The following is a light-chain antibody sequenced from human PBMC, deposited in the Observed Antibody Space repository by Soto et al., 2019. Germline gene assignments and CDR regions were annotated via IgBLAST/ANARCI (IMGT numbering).Light chain of an antibody. CDR1: QSISNH. V-gene: IGKV1-39*01. Sequence: DIQMTQSPSALYASVEDRAPNPYRASQSISNHLNWYQQKPGKAPKLLIFAASSLQSGVPSRFSGSRSGPDFTLTISSLQPEDFATFYCQQSYSTPITFGQGTRLEIK. CDR2: AAS. J-gene: IGKJ5*01. CDR3: QQSYSTPIT.